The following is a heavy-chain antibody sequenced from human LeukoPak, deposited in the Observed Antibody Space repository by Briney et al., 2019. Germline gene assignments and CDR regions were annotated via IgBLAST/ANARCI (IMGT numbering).Heavy chain of an antibody. J-gene: IGHJ3*02. CDR2: IYNDGSST. V-gene: IGHV3-74*01. D-gene: IGHD2-8*01. CDR3: AGGGMAHAFNI. Sequence: PGGSLRHSSAPSGFTFRNYWMHSVRQAPGKRLVWVSRIYNDGSSTISAHCVKGRFTITRDNAKSAVYLTVNSLRAEETGVFCCAGGGMAHAFNIWGQGTMVTVSS. CDR1: GFTFRNYW.